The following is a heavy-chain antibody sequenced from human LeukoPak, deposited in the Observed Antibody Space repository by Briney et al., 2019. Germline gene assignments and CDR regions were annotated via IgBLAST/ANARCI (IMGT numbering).Heavy chain of an antibody. D-gene: IGHD1-7*01. Sequence: GGSLRLSCAASGFTFSSYGMHWVRQAPGKGLEWVAFIRYDGSNKYYADSVKGRFTISRDNSKNTLYLQMNSLRAEDTAVYYCARDRVTGTTPFDYWGQGTLVTVSS. V-gene: IGHV3-30*02. J-gene: IGHJ4*02. CDR1: GFTFSSYG. CDR2: IRYDGSNK. CDR3: ARDRVTGTTPFDY.